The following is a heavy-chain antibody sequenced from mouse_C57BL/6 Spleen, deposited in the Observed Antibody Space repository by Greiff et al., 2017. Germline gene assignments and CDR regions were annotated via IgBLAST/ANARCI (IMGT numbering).Heavy chain of an antibody. J-gene: IGHJ2*01. D-gene: IGHD2-1*01. CDR1: GYTFTSYW. V-gene: IGHV1-64*01. CDR3: ARSKGNYYFDY. CDR2: IHPNSGST. Sequence: LQESGAELVKPGASVKLSCKASGYTFTSYWMHWVKQRPGQGLEWIGMIHPNSGSTNYNEKFKSKATLTVDKSSSTAYMQLSSLTSEDSAVYYCARSKGNYYFDYWGQGTTLTVSS.